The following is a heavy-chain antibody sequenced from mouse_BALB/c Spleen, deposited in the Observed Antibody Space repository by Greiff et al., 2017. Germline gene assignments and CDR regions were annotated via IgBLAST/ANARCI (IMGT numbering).Heavy chain of an antibody. V-gene: IGHV1S22*01. J-gene: IGHJ2*01. CDR1: GYTFTSYW. Sequence: LQQPGSELVRPGASVKLSCKASGYTFTSYWMHWVKQRHGQGLEWIGNIYPGSGSTNYDEKFKSKGTLTVDTSSSTAYMHLSSLTSEDSAVYYCTREGGYFDYWGQGTTLTVSS. CDR3: TREGGYFDY. CDR2: IYPGSGST.